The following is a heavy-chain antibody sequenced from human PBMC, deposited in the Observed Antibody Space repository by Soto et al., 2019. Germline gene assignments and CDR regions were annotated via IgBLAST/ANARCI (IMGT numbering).Heavy chain of an antibody. D-gene: IGHD3-3*01. J-gene: IGHJ6*02. V-gene: IGHV3-48*03. Sequence: EVQLVESGGGLVQPGGSLRLSCAASGFTFSSYEMNWVRQAPGKGLEWVSYISSSGSTIYYADSVKGRFTISRDNAKNSLYLQMNSLRAEDTAVYYCASNHYDLWSGYRNYYGMDVWGQGTTVTVSS. CDR3: ASNHYDLWSGYRNYYGMDV. CDR2: ISSSGSTI. CDR1: GFTFSSYE.